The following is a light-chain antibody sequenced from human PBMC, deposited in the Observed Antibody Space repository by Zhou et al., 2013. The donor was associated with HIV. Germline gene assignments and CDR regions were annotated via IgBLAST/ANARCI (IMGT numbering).Light chain of an antibody. CDR1: QSINRF. V-gene: IGKV1-39*01. CDR2: ATS. CDR3: QQYRTESRT. J-gene: IGKJ1*01. Sequence: DIQMTQSPSSLSASEGDRVTITCRPSQSINRFLNWYQHKPGKAPKLLIYATSTLYPGVPSRFSGSGSGTDFTLTISSLQPDDFATYYCQQYRTESRTFGQDQGGNQ.